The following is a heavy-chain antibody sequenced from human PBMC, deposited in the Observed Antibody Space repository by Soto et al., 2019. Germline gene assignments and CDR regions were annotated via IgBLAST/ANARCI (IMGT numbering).Heavy chain of an antibody. V-gene: IGHV1-18*04. Sequence: ASVKVSCKASGYTFTSYGISWVRQAPGQGLEWMGWISAYNGNTNYAQKLQGRVTMTTDTSTSTAYMELRSLRSDGTAVYYCARGFDGPHVDYYYYGMDVWGQGTTVTVSS. CDR2: ISAYNGNT. D-gene: IGHD3-9*01. CDR1: GYTFTSYG. CDR3: ARGFDGPHVDYYYYGMDV. J-gene: IGHJ6*02.